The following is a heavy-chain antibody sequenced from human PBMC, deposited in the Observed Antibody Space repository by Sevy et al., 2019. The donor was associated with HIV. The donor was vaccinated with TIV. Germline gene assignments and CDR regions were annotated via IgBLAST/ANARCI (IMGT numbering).Heavy chain of an antibody. D-gene: IGHD3-10*01. V-gene: IGHV3-7*01. CDR1: GFSFSWYW. J-gene: IGHJ3*02. CDR3: ANKGGSRPNDAFHT. Sequence: GGSLRLSCAASGFSFSWYWMSWVRQTPEKGLEWVANIRQDGSEKNYVDSVKGRFTISRDNAKNSLYLQMNGLRAEDTAVYYCANKGGSRPNDAFHTWGQGTMVTVSS. CDR2: IRQDGSEK.